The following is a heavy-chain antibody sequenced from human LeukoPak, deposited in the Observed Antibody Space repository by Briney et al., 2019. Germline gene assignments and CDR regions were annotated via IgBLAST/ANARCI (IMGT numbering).Heavy chain of an antibody. Sequence: PGGSLRLSCAASGFTFRSYWMSWVRQAPGKGLEWVANIKQDGSEKYYVDSVKGRFTFSRDNAKNSLYLQMNSLRVEDTAVYYCARNRDWAFDYWGQGSLVTVSS. CDR1: GFTFRSYW. CDR3: ARNRDWAFDY. V-gene: IGHV3-7*02. J-gene: IGHJ4*02. CDR2: IKQDGSEK. D-gene: IGHD2-21*02.